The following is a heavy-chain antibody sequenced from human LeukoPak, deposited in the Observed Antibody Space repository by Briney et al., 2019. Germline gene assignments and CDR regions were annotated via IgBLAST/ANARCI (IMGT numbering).Heavy chain of an antibody. CDR1: GFTFSSYG. D-gene: IGHD3-22*01. CDR3: AKDPGGYYSNYFDY. Sequence: PGGSLRLSCAASGFTFSSYGMHWVRQAPGKGLEWVAFIRYDGSNKYYADSVKGRFTISRDNSKNTLYLQMNSLRAEDTAVYYCAKDPGGYYSNYFDYWGQGTLVTVSS. CDR2: IRYDGSNK. J-gene: IGHJ4*02. V-gene: IGHV3-30*02.